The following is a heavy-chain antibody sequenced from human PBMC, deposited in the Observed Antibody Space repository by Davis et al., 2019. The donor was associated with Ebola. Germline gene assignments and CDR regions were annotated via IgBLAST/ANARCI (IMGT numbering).Heavy chain of an antibody. CDR1: GFTFSSYE. D-gene: IGHD3-22*01. J-gene: IGHJ4*02. CDR2: ISSSGSTI. CDR3: ARDQYYYDSSGYGC. V-gene: IGHV3-48*03. Sequence: GGSLRLSCAASGFTFSSYEMNWVRQAPGKGLEWVSYISSSGSTIYYADSVKGRFTISKDNAKNSLYLQMNSLRAEDTAVYYCARDQYYYDSSGYGCWGQGTLVTVSS.